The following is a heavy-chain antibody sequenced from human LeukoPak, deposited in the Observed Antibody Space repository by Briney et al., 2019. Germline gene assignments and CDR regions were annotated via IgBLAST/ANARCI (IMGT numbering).Heavy chain of an antibody. D-gene: IGHD6-19*01. V-gene: IGHV4-39*07. Sequence: SETLSLTCTVSGGSISTDKYYWGWIRQPPGKGLEWIGEINHSGSTNYNPSLKSRVTISVDTSKNQFSLKLSSVTAADTAVYYCARLFPRDKQWRYYYYYMDVWGKGTTVTISS. CDR3: ARLFPRDKQWRYYYYYMDV. J-gene: IGHJ6*03. CDR2: INHSGST. CDR1: GGSISTDKYY.